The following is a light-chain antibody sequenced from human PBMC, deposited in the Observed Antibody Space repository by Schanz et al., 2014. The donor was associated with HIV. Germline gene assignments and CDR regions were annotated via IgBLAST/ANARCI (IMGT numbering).Light chain of an antibody. CDR1: SSDVGDYDF. V-gene: IGLV2-8*01. J-gene: IGLJ2*01. Sequence: HSALTQPPSASGSPGQSVTISCTGTSSDVGDYDFVSWYQQHPGKAPKLLIYEVTKWPSGVPDRFSGSKSGNTASLTVSGLQAEDEADYYCVSYTGTNNPVFGGGTKLTVL. CDR3: VSYTGTNNPV. CDR2: EVT.